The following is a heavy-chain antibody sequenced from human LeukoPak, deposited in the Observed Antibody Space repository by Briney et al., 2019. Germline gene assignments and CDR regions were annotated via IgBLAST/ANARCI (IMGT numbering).Heavy chain of an antibody. CDR3: ARVGGSWELIL. V-gene: IGHV3-48*04. D-gene: IGHD2-15*01. Sequence: GGSLRLSCAASGFTFSSYSMNWVSQAPGKGLEWVSYISGSGSTIYYADSVKGRFTISRDNAKNSLYLQMSSLRAEDTAVYYCARVGGSWELILWGQGTLVTVS. J-gene: IGHJ4*02. CDR2: ISGSGSTI. CDR1: GFTFSSYS.